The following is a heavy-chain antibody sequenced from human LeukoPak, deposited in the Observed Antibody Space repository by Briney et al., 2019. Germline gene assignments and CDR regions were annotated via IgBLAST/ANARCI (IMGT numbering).Heavy chain of an antibody. J-gene: IGHJ4*02. V-gene: IGHV4-61*01. CDR1: GGSASSGSYY. CDR2: IYNSGST. CDR3: SRDQYGSGSYYRYFDY. D-gene: IGHD3-10*01. Sequence: PSEPLSLTCTVSGGSASSGSYYWSRIRQPPGQGLEWFGYIYNSGSTKYNPSLKSRVTISVDTSKHQCSLKVNSVTAANTAVYYCSRDQYGSGSYYRYFDYWGQGTLVTVSS.